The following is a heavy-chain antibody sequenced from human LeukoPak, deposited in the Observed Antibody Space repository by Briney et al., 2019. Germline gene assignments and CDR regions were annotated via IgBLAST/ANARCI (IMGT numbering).Heavy chain of an antibody. V-gene: IGHV4-39*07. J-gene: IGHJ4*02. D-gene: IGHD7-27*01. CDR1: GGSISSSSYY. CDR3: ARGGSNWGSWSTTDY. Sequence: SETLSLTCTVSGGSISSSSYYWGWIRQPPGKGLEWIGSIYYSGSTYYNPSLKSRVTISVDTSKNQFSLKLSSVTAADTAVYYCARGGSNWGSWSTTDYWGQGTLVTVSS. CDR2: IYYSGST.